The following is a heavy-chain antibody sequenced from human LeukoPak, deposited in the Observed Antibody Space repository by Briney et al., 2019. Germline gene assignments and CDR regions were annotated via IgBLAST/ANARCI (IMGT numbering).Heavy chain of an antibody. Sequence: GGSLRLSCAASGFTFSSYAMIWVRQAPGKGLEWVSAISGSGGSTYYADSVKGRFTISRDNSKNTLYLQMNSLRAEDTAVYYCAKVWDSGSSPVYHAFDIWGQGTMVTVSS. CDR1: GFTFSSYA. D-gene: IGHD1-26*01. J-gene: IGHJ3*02. CDR3: AKVWDSGSSPVYHAFDI. V-gene: IGHV3-23*01. CDR2: ISGSGGST.